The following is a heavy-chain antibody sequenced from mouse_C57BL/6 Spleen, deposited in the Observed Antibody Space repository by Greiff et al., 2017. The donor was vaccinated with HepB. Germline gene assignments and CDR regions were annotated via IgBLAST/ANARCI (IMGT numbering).Heavy chain of an antibody. V-gene: IGHV1-80*01. D-gene: IGHD4-1*01. Sequence: QVQLQQSGAELVKPGASVKISCKASGYAFSSYWMNWVKQRPGKGLEWIGQIYPGDGDTNYNGKFKGKATLTADESSSTAYMQLSSLTSEDSAVYFCARKTTNWDMYFGVWGTGTTVTVSS. CDR1: GYAFSSYW. CDR3: ARKTTNWDMYFGV. CDR2: IYPGDGDT. J-gene: IGHJ1*03.